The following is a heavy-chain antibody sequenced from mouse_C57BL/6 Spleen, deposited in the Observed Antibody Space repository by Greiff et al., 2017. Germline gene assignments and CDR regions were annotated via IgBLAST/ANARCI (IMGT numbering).Heavy chain of an antibody. CDR1: GYAFSSYW. CDR3: ARGDNGSSYTDY. Sequence: QVQLQQSGAELVKPGASVKISCKASGYAFSSYWMTWVKPRPGTGLEWLGPIYPGDGDTNYNGKFKGQATLTADQSSSTAYMQLSSLTSEDSGGYVGARGDNGSSYTDYWGQGTTLTVSS. D-gene: IGHD1-1*01. V-gene: IGHV1-80*01. CDR2: IYPGDGDT. J-gene: IGHJ2*01.